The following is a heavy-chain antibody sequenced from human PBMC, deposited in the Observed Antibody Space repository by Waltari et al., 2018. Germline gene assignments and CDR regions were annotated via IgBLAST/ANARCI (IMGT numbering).Heavy chain of an antibody. D-gene: IGHD2-15*01. Sequence: QVQLQESGPGLVKPSETLSLTCTVSGGSISSYYWSWIRQPPGKGLEWIGYIYYSGSTNYHPSLKSRFTISVDTSKNQFSLKLSSVTAADTAVYYCARGYCSGGSCYSGAFDIWGQGTMVTVSS. V-gene: IGHV4-59*01. J-gene: IGHJ3*02. CDR1: GGSISSYY. CDR2: IYYSGST. CDR3: ARGYCSGGSCYSGAFDI.